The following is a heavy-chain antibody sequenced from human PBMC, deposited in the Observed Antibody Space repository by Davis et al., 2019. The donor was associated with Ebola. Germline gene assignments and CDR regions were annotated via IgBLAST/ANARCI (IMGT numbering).Heavy chain of an antibody. J-gene: IGHJ4*02. CDR2: FDPEDGET. Sequence: ASVKVSCKVSGYTLTELSMHWVRQAPGKGLEWMGGFDPEDGETIYAQKFQGRVTITADESTSTAYMELSSLRSEDTAVYYCARAPGHCSGGSCYWGYWGQGTLVTVSS. V-gene: IGHV1-24*01. CDR3: ARAPGHCSGGSCYWGY. D-gene: IGHD2-15*01. CDR1: GYTLTELS.